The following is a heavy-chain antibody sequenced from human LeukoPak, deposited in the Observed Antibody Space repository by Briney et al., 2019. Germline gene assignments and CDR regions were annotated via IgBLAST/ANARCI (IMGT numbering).Heavy chain of an antibody. V-gene: IGHV1-18*01. D-gene: IGHD3-10*01. Sequence: ASVKVSCKASGGTFSSYTISWVRQAPGQGLEWMGWISAYNGSTNYAQKLQGRVTMTTDTSTSTAYMELRSLRSDDTAVYYCARYGPGPYYYYYYMDVWGKGTTVTVSS. CDR2: ISAYNGST. J-gene: IGHJ6*03. CDR3: ARYGPGPYYYYYYMDV. CDR1: GGTFSSYT.